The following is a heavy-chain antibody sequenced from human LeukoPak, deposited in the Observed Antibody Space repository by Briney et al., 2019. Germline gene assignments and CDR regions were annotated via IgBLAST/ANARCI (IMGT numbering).Heavy chain of an antibody. CDR1: GGSISSYD. D-gene: IGHD6-6*01. V-gene: IGHV4-59*01. J-gene: IGHJ4*01. CDR3: AREAALDY. Sequence: LETLCLSCTVSGGSISSYDVSWIRQPPGKGLEWIGYIYYSGTTNYNPSLKSRVTISVDTSKNQFSLKLSSVTAADTAVYYGAREAALDYWGQGTMVTVSS. CDR2: IYYSGTT.